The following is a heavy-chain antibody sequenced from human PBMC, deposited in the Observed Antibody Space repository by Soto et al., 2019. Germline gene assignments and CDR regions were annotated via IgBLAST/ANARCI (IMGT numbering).Heavy chain of an antibody. D-gene: IGHD3-22*01. CDR2: INAGNGNT. CDR1: GYTFTSYA. Sequence: QVQLVQSGAEVKKPGASVKVSCKASGYTFTSYAVHWVRQAPGQGLEWMGWINAGNGNTKYSQKFQGRVTITRDTSASPAYMELSSLRSEDTAVYYCVRDGDYYDSSGYYHYNWFDPWGQGTLVTVSS. V-gene: IGHV1-3*01. CDR3: VRDGDYYDSSGYYHYNWFDP. J-gene: IGHJ5*02.